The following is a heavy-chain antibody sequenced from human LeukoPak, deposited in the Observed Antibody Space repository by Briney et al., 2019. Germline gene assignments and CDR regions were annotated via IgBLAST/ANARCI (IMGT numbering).Heavy chain of an antibody. CDR2: ISGSGGST. V-gene: IGHV3-23*01. D-gene: IGHD3-3*01. CDR1: GFTFSSYA. Sequence: GGSLRLSCAASGFTFSSYAMSWVRQAPGKGLEWVSAISGSGGSTYYADSVKGRFTISRDNSKNTLYLQMNSLRAEDTAVYYCASWTWSTVSFYYWGQGTLVTVSP. CDR3: ASWTWSTVSFYY. J-gene: IGHJ4*02.